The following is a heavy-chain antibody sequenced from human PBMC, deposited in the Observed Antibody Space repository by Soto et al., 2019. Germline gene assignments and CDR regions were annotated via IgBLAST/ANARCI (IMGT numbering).Heavy chain of an antibody. CDR2: INHSGST. CDR3: ARAPYSSGWSFDY. CDR1: GWSFSGYY. D-gene: IGHD6-19*01. V-gene: IGHV4-34*01. Sequence: SDTLSLTFAVYGWSFSGYYWSWIRQPPGKGLEWIGEINHSGSTNYNPSLKSRVTISVDTSKNQFSLKLSSVTAADTAVYYCARAPYSSGWSFDYWGQGTLVTVS. J-gene: IGHJ4*02.